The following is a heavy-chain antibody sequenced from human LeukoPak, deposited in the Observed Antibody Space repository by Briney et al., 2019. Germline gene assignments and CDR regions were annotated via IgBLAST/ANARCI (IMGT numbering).Heavy chain of an antibody. CDR2: IIPNSGGT. Sequence: AASVKVSCKGSGYTFTGYYMHWVRQAPGQGLGWMGWIIPNSGGTNYAQNFQGRVTMTRDTSISTAYIELSRLRSDDPAVYYCARIKAPNIVVVPNLNDYWGQGTLVTVSS. D-gene: IGHD2-2*01. CDR1: GYTFTGYY. J-gene: IGHJ4*02. CDR3: ARIKAPNIVVVPNLNDY. V-gene: IGHV1-2*02.